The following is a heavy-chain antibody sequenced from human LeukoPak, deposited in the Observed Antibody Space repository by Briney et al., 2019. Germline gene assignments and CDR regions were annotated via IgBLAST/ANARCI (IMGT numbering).Heavy chain of an antibody. D-gene: IGHD2-15*01. CDR2: ISSSSSYT. CDR3: VMVVASTTNWFDP. J-gene: IGHJ5*02. Sequence: GGSLRLSCAASGFTFSDYYMSWIRQAPGKGLEWVSYISSSSSYTNYADSVKGRFTISRDNAKNSLYLQMNSLRTEDTAVYYCVMVVASTTNWFDPWGQGTLVTVSS. V-gene: IGHV3-11*03. CDR1: GFTFSDYY.